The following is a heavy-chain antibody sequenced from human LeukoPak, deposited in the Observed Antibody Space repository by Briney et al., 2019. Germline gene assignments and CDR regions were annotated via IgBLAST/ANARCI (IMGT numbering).Heavy chain of an antibody. CDR2: IYHSGSS. Sequence: KPSGTLSLTCAVSGGSISSSNWWSWVRQPPGKGLEWIGEIYHSGSSNYNPSLKSRVTISVDKSKNHYSLKLSPVTAADTAVYYCARSTPGYSSGWPLDYWGQGTLVTVSS. V-gene: IGHV4-4*02. D-gene: IGHD6-19*01. J-gene: IGHJ4*02. CDR3: ARSTPGYSSGWPLDY. CDR1: GGSISSSNW.